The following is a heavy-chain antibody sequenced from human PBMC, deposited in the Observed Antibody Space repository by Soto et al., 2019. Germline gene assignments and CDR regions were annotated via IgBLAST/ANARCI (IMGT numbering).Heavy chain of an antibody. Sequence: GGSLRLSCAASGFTFSSYAMSWVRQAPGKGLEWLSAISGSGGSTYYADSVKGRFTISRDNSKNTLYLQMNSLRAEDTAVFYCAKEGLKIAAPKRFNWFDPWGQGTLVTVSS. V-gene: IGHV3-23*01. CDR2: ISGSGGST. CDR3: AKEGLKIAAPKRFNWFDP. D-gene: IGHD6-25*01. J-gene: IGHJ5*02. CDR1: GFTFSSYA.